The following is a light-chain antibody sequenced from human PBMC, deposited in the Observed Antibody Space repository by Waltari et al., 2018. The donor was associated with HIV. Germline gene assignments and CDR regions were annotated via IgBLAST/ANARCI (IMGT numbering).Light chain of an antibody. V-gene: IGLV3-25*03. J-gene: IGLJ2*01. CDR1: AFPKQY. CDR3: QSADSSGTVV. CDR2: KDS. Sequence: SYELTQPPSVSVSPGQTARITCSGDAFPKQYAYWYQQKPGQAPVLVIYKDSERPSGIPERFSGSSSGTTVTLTSSGVQAEDEADYYCQSADSSGTVVFGGGTKLTVL.